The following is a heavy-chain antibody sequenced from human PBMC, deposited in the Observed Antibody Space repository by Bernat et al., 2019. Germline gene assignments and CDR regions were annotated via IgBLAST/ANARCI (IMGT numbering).Heavy chain of an antibody. J-gene: IGHJ6*02. D-gene: IGHD2-15*01. CDR1: GGSISSGGYS. V-gene: IGHV4-30-2*02. CDR2: IYHSGST. CDR3: ASRVEAQYYDGIDV. Sequence: QLQLQESGSGLVKPSQTLSLTCAVSGGSISSGGYSWSWIRQPPGKGLEWIGYIYHSGSTYYNPSLKSRVTISVDRSKNQFSLKLSSVTAADTAVYYCASRVEAQYYDGIDVWGQGTTVTVSS.